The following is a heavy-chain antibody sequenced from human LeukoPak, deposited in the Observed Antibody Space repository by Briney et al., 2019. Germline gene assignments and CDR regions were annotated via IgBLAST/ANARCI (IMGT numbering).Heavy chain of an antibody. D-gene: IGHD5-18*01. CDR3: ARLRDTVTSASDY. CDR2: ISISGSYT. V-gene: IGHV3-21*01. Sequence: PGGSLRLSCTASGFTFSMFSMNWVRQAPGKGLEWVSSISISGSYTYYAGSVKGRFTISRDNAKNSLSLQMNTLRPEDTAVYNCARLRDTVTSASDYWGQGTLVTVSS. CDR1: GFTFSMFS. J-gene: IGHJ4*02.